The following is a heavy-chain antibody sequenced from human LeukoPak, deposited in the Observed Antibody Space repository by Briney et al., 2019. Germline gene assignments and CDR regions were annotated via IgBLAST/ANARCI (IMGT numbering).Heavy chain of an antibody. D-gene: IGHD2-21*01. J-gene: IGHJ6*03. CDR3: ARDSEGPWVNYYMDV. CDR1: GFTFSSYA. Sequence: PGGSLRLSCAASGFTFSSYAMSWVRQAPGKGLEWVSYISSSGSTIYYADSVKGRFTISRDNAKNSLYLQMNSLRAEDTAVYYCARDSEGPWVNYYMDVWGKGTTVTVSS. CDR2: ISSSGSTI. V-gene: IGHV3-48*04.